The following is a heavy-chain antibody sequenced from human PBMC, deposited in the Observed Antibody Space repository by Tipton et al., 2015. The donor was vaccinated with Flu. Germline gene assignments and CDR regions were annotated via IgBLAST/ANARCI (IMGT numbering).Heavy chain of an antibody. D-gene: IGHD3-16*02. Sequence: TLSLTCTVSGGSISSSSYYWGWIRQPPGKGLEWIGSMYYSGSTDYNPSLKSRVTISVDTSKNQFSLRLSSVTAADTAMYYCVRDFGIRGSYHHAFDIWGQGTMVTVSS. CDR3: VRDFGIRGSYHHAFDI. CDR2: MYYSGST. CDR1: GGSISSSSYY. V-gene: IGHV4-39*07. J-gene: IGHJ3*02.